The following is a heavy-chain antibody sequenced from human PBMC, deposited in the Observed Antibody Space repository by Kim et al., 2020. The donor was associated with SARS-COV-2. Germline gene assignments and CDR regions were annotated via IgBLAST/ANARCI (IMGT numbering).Heavy chain of an antibody. J-gene: IGHJ4*02. D-gene: IGHD3-10*01. Sequence: SQTRGGTTDYAAHVKGRFTITRDDSKNPLYLQMNSLKAEDTAVYYCTTFGYWGQGTLVTVSS. CDR2: SQTRGGTT. V-gene: IGHV3-15*01. CDR3: TTFGY.